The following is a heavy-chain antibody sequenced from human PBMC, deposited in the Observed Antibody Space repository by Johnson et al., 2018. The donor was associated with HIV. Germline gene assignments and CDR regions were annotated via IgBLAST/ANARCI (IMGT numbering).Heavy chain of an antibody. CDR3: ARGRPWGWELRRDAFDI. J-gene: IGHJ3*02. V-gene: IGHV3-30-3*01. D-gene: IGHD3-16*01. CDR1: GFIFNDAW. Sequence: QMQLVESGGGLVKPGGSLRLSCAAYGFIFNDAWMNWVRQAPGKGLEWVAVISYDGSNKYYADSVKGRFTISRDNSKNTLYLQMNSLRDEDTALYYCARGRPWGWELRRDAFDIWGQGTMVTVSS. CDR2: ISYDGSNK.